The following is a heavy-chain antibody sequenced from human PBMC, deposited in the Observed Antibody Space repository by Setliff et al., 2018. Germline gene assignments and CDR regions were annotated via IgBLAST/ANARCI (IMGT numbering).Heavy chain of an antibody. D-gene: IGHD5-12*01. V-gene: IGHV3-7*01. CDR1: GFTFSGYW. CDR3: AREKMATNYYYYYMDV. Sequence: HPGGSLRLSCAASGFTFSGYWMSWVRQAPGKGLEWVANIKQDGSEKYYVDSVKGRFTISRDNAKNSLYLQMNSLRAEDTAVYYCAREKMATNYYYYYMDVWGKGTTVTVSS. J-gene: IGHJ6*03. CDR2: IKQDGSEK.